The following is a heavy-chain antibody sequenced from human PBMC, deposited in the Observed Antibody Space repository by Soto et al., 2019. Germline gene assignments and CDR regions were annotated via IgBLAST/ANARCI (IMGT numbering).Heavy chain of an antibody. J-gene: IGHJ6*03. CDR1: GFSISSYY. CDR3: ARDQSMDV. V-gene: IGHV4-59*01. Sequence: PSETLSLTCPFSGFSISSYYWSWIRQPPGKGLEWIGYIYYSGSTNYNPSLKSRVTISVDTSKNQFSLKLSSVTAADTAVYYCARDQSMDVWGKGTTVTVSS. CDR2: IYYSGST.